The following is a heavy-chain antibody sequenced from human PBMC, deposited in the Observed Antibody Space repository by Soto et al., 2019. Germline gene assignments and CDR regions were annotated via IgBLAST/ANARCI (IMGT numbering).Heavy chain of an antibody. D-gene: IGHD1-7*01. CDR2: IIPNFGNA. J-gene: IGHJ6*03. V-gene: IGHV1-69*05. CDR3: ARRTGTTFLYYYYYYMDV. CDR1: GGTFSSYA. Sequence: VSCKASGGTFSSYAISWVRQAPGQGLEWMGGIIPNFGNANYAQKFQGRVTMTRNTSISTAYMELSSLRSEDTAVYYCARRTGTTFLYYYYYYMDVWGKGTTVTVSS.